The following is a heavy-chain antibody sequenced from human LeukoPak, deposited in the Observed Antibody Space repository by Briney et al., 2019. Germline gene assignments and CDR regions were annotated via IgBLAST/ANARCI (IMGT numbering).Heavy chain of an antibody. CDR3: ARQGQWLVRGSEAFDI. D-gene: IGHD6-19*01. CDR2: IYPGDSDT. CDR1: GYSFTSYW. V-gene: IGHV5-51*01. J-gene: IGHJ3*02. Sequence: GESLKISCKGSGYSFTSYWIGWVRQMPGKGLEWMGIIYPGDSDTRYSPSFQGQVTISADKSISTAYLQWSSLKASDTAMYYCARQGQWLVRGSEAFDIWGQGTMVTVSS.